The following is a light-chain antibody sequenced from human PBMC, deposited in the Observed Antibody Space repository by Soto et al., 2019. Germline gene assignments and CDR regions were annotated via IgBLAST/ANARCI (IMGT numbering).Light chain of an antibody. CDR3: SSYAGSNNLV. V-gene: IGLV2-8*01. Sequence: QSALPQPPSASGSPGQSVTISCTGTSSDVGGYNYVSWYQQHPGKAPKLMIYEVSKRPSGVPDRFSGSKSGNTASLTVSWLQAEDEADYYCSSYAGSNNLVFGTGTKLTVL. CDR1: SSDVGGYNY. CDR2: EVS. J-gene: IGLJ1*01.